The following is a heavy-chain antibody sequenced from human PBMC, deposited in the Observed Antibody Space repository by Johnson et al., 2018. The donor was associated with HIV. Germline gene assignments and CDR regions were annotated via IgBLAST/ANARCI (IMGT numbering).Heavy chain of an antibody. CDR2: FYSDSNT. Sequence: EKLVESGGGVVQPGSSLRLSCAASGFTFSSYAMHWVRQAPGKGLEWVSVFYSDSNTYSSDSVKGRFTISRDNSKNTLYLQMNSLRAEDTAVYYCARERIAAAGLDAFDIWGQGTMVTVSS. V-gene: IGHV3-66*01. CDR3: ARERIAAAGLDAFDI. J-gene: IGHJ3*02. D-gene: IGHD6-13*01. CDR1: GFTFSSYA.